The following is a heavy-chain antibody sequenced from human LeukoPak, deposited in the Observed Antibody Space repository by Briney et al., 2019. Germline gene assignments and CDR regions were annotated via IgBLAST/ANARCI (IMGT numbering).Heavy chain of an antibody. Sequence: SQTLSLTCTVSGGSISSGSYDWRWIRQPAGKGVGLIGRICTTGSTNYNPSRKSRLTISVDTPKNQFSLKLSSVTAADTAVYYCARSPHLGSYGYGPWELPVPYFDYWGQGTLVTVSS. CDR1: GGSISSGSYD. J-gene: IGHJ4*02. V-gene: IGHV4-61*02. D-gene: IGHD3-16*01. CDR3: ARSPHLGSYGYGPWELPVPYFDY. CDR2: ICTTGST.